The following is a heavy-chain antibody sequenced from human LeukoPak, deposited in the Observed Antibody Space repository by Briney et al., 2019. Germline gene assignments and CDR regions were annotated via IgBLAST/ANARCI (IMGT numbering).Heavy chain of an antibody. CDR2: INHSGST. Sequence: PSETLSLTCAVYGGSFSGYYWSWIRQPPGKGLEWIGEINHSGSTNYNPSLKSRVTISVDTSKNQFSLKLSSVTAADTAVYYCARRYYYGSGRDSYFDYWGQGTLVTVSS. CDR3: ARRYYYGSGRDSYFDY. J-gene: IGHJ4*02. CDR1: GGSFSGYY. D-gene: IGHD3-10*01. V-gene: IGHV4-34*01.